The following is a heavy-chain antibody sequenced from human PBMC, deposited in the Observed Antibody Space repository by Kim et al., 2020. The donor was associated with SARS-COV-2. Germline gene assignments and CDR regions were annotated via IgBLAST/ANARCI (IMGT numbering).Heavy chain of an antibody. Sequence: SETLSLTCIVSGGSVSSGSYYWSWIRQPPGKGLEWIGYIYYSGSTNYNPSLKSRVTISVDTSKNQFSLKLSSVTAADTAVYYCARDPTPDIVVHYGMDVWGQGTTVTVSS. CDR1: GGSVSSGSYY. D-gene: IGHD2-21*01. CDR2: IYYSGST. CDR3: ARDPTPDIVVHYGMDV. V-gene: IGHV4-61*01. J-gene: IGHJ6*02.